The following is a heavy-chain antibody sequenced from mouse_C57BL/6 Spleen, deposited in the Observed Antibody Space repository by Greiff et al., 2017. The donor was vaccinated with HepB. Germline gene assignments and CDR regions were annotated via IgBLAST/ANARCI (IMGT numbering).Heavy chain of an antibody. CDR3: ARGNWNYAMDY. Sequence: DVKLVESEGGLVQPGSSMKLSCTASGFTFSDYYMAWVRQVPEKGLEWVANINYDGSSTYYLDSLKSRFIISRDNAKNILYLQMSSLKSEDTATYYCARGNWNYAMDYWGQGTSVTVSS. CDR2: INYDGSST. D-gene: IGHD4-1*01. CDR1: GFTFSDYY. J-gene: IGHJ4*01. V-gene: IGHV5-16*01.